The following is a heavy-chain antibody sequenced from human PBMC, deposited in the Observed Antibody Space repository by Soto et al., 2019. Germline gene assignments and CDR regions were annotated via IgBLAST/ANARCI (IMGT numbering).Heavy chain of an antibody. CDR1: GYAFTTYG. Sequence: QVHLVQSGAEVKKPGASVKVSCKGSGYAFTTYGITWVRQAPGQGLEWMGWISAHNGNTNYAQKLQGRVTVTRDTSTSTAYMELRSLRSYDTALYYCARGRYGDYWGQGALVTVSS. CDR2: ISAHNGNT. D-gene: IGHD1-1*01. V-gene: IGHV1-18*01. J-gene: IGHJ4*02. CDR3: ARGRYGDY.